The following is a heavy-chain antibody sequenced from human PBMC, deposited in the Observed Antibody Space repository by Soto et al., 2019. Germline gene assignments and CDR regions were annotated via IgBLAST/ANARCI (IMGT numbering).Heavy chain of an antibody. D-gene: IGHD2-15*01. Sequence: ASVKVSCKASGFSFSDYFMHLVRQAPGQGHERMEIINPNGESRNYAQKVQARITITRHTPTSTVYMDLSRLRYEDTAVYYWVRDNSQNYGNPAASSWFHPWGQGTPVPVSS. CDR3: VRDNSQNYGNPAASSWFHP. V-gene: IGHV1-46*01. CDR2: INPNGESR. CDR1: GFSFSDYF. J-gene: IGHJ5*02.